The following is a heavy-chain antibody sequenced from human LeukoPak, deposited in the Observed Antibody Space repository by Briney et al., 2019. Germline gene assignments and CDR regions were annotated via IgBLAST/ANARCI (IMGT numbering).Heavy chain of an antibody. Sequence: PSETLSLTCTVSGGSISSHYWSWIRQPPGKGLEWIGRIYTSGSTDYNPSLKSRVTMSVDTSKNQFSLKLTSVTAADTAVYYCARYSGYDSFDYWGQGTLVTVSS. CDR3: ARYSGYDSFDY. V-gene: IGHV4-4*07. CDR1: GGSISSHY. CDR2: IYTSGST. J-gene: IGHJ4*02. D-gene: IGHD5-12*01.